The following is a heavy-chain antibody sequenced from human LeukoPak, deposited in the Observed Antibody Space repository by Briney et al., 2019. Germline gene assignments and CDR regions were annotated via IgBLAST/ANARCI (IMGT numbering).Heavy chain of an antibody. CDR3: AIHDYLGY. Sequence: GGSLRLSCAASGFTVSSNYMSWVRQAPGKGLEWVSLIYSDGSTYYADSVKGRFTISRDNFKNTVYLQMNNLRAEDTAVYYCAIHDYLGYWGQGTLVTVSS. CDR1: GFTVSSNY. J-gene: IGHJ4*02. V-gene: IGHV3-53*01. CDR2: IYSDGST.